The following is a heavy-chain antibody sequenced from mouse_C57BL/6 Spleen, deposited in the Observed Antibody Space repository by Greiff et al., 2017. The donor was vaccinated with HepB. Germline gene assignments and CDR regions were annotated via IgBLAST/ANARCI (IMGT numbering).Heavy chain of an antibody. CDR2: IYPGDGDT. V-gene: IGHV1-82*01. Sequence: VQLQQSGPELVKPGASVKISCKASGYAFSSSWMNWVKQRPGKGLEWIGRIYPGDGDTNYNGKFKGKATLTADKSSSTAYMQLSSLTSEDSAVYFCARDGSSYEAWFAYWGQGTLVTVSA. J-gene: IGHJ3*01. CDR3: ARDGSSYEAWFAY. D-gene: IGHD1-1*01. CDR1: GYAFSSSW.